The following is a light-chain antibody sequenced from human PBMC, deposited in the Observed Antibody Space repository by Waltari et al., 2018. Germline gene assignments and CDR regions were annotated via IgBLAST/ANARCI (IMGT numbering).Light chain of an antibody. J-gene: IGKJ1*01. CDR1: HNIFNY. V-gene: IGKV1-39*01. Sequence: DIQMTQSPSSLSASVGDRVTITCRASHNIFNYVYWYHQKPGKAPKFLISSASILQSGVPSRFGGSGFGTDFALTITGLQPEDFGTYYCQQTASAPITFGRGTKVDIK. CDR3: QQTASAPIT. CDR2: SAS.